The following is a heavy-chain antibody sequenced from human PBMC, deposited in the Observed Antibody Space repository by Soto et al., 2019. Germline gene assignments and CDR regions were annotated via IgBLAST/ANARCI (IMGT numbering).Heavy chain of an antibody. Sequence: SETLSLTCTVSGASISNYYGSWIRQPPGKGLEWIAFIYSSGSANYNSSLKSRATISVDTYNNQFSLILTSVTAADTAGNYCVRSGHTLGGVIWGRGTLVTVSS. J-gene: IGHJ4*02. CDR3: VRSGHTLGGVI. V-gene: IGHV4-59*01. CDR1: GASISNYY. CDR2: IYSSGSA. D-gene: IGHD3-16*01.